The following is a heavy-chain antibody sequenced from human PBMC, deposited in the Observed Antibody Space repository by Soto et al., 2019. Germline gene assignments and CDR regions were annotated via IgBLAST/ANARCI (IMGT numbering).Heavy chain of an antibody. V-gene: IGHV1-69*13. D-gene: IGHD3-22*01. Sequence: ASVKVSCKASGGTFSSYAISWVRQAPGQGLEWMGGIIPIFGTANYAQKFQGRVTITADESTSTAYMELSSLRSEDTAVYYCARVWAYYDSSGYPRGACDIWGQGTMVTVSS. CDR3: ARVWAYYDSSGYPRGACDI. CDR2: IIPIFGTA. CDR1: GGTFSSYA. J-gene: IGHJ3*02.